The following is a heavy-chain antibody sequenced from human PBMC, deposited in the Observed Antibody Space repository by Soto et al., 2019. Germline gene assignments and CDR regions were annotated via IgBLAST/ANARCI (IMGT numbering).Heavy chain of an antibody. V-gene: IGHV4-61*01. CDR2: VYYSGTT. CDR3: ARTTAVPNTLRSRYFFDY. D-gene: IGHD4-17*01. J-gene: IGHJ4*02. CDR1: GGSVSNKTYY. Sequence: PSETLSLTCSVSGGSVSNKTYYWSWIRQPPGKRLEWIGYVYYSGTTNYNPSLKSRVTISVDLSKNQFSLRLSSVTTADTALYYCARTTAVPNTLRSRYFFDYWGQGTLVTISS.